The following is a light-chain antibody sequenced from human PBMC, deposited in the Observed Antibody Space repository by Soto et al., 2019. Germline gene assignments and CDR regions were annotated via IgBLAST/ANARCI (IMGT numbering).Light chain of an antibody. CDR3: SSYTSSSTYV. CDR1: GSDVGGYDY. CDR2: EVT. J-gene: IGLJ1*01. Sequence: QSALTQPASESGSPGQSITISCTGTGSDVGGYDYVSWYPHHPGKAPKVMIYEVTNRPSGVSNRFSGSKSGNTASLTISGLLAEDEADYYCSSYTSSSTYVFGTGTKVTVL. V-gene: IGLV2-14*01.